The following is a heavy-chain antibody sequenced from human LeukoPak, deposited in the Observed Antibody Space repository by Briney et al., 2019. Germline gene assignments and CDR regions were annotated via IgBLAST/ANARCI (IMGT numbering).Heavy chain of an antibody. D-gene: IGHD6-19*01. Sequence: ASVKVSCKASGYTFTSYYMHWVRRAPGQGLEWMGLINPTGAGTTYAQKLQGRVTMTRDTSTSTFYMELSGLRSEDTAVYYCARDGGRPAVAGTSLPPLTLDYWGQGTLVTVSS. CDR1: GYTFTSYY. V-gene: IGHV1-46*01. CDR2: INPTGAGT. J-gene: IGHJ4*02. CDR3: ARDGGRPAVAGTSLPPLTLDY.